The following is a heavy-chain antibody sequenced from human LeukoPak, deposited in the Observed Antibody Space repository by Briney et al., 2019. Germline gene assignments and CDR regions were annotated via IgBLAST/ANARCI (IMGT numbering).Heavy chain of an antibody. CDR3: AREDGYSSGWGEY. D-gene: IGHD6-19*01. Sequence: PSETLSLTCAVSGYSTSSGYYWGWIRQPPGKGLEWIGSIYHSGSTYYNPSLKSRVTISVDTSKNQFSLKLSSVTAADTAVYYCAREDGYSSGWGEYWGQGTLVTVSS. CDR2: IYHSGST. CDR1: GYSTSSGYY. J-gene: IGHJ4*02. V-gene: IGHV4-38-2*02.